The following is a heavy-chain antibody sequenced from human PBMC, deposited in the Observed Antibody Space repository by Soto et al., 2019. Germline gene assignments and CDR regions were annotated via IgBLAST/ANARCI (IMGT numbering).Heavy chain of an antibody. Sequence: SGPTLVKPTQTLTLTCTFSGFSLSTSGVGVGWIRQPPGKALEWLALIYWNDDKRYSPSLKSRLTITKDTSKNQVVLTMTNMDPVDTATYYCAHRVGPSDFWSGSTLNWFDPWGQGTLVTVSS. D-gene: IGHD3-3*01. V-gene: IGHV2-5*01. CDR3: AHRVGPSDFWSGSTLNWFDP. J-gene: IGHJ5*02. CDR2: IYWNDDK. CDR1: GFSLSTSGVG.